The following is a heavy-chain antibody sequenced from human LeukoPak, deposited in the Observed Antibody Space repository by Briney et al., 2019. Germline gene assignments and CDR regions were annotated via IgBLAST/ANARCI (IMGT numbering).Heavy chain of an antibody. D-gene: IGHD3-22*01. V-gene: IGHV3-53*01. Sequence: GGSLRLSCTVSGFTASGNYMSWVRQAPGGGREWVSVIYSGDTTYYADSAKGGFTISRDNAKNMLYHQMNSLRAEDTALYYCARVTFNTSPHRGASDIWGQGTMVTVSS. J-gene: IGHJ3*02. CDR2: IYSGDTT. CDR1: GFTASGNY. CDR3: ARVTFNTSPHRGASDI.